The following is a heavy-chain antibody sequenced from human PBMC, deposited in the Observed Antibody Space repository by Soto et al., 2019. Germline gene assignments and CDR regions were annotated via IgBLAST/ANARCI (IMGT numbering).Heavy chain of an antibody. V-gene: IGHV3-21*01. CDR3: ARVSNGYYGMDV. D-gene: IGHD4-17*01. CDR2: ISSSSSYI. Sequence: GGSLRLSCAASGFTFSSYSMNWVRQAPGKGLEWVSSISSSSSYIYYADSVKGRFTISRDNSKNTLYLQMNSLRAEDTAVYYCARVSNGYYGMDVWGQGTTVTVSS. J-gene: IGHJ6*02. CDR1: GFTFSSYS.